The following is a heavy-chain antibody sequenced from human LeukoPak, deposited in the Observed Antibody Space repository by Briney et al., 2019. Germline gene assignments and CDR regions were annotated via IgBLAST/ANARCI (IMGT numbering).Heavy chain of an antibody. CDR3: ARGTYYDSRGYSGVRLFDY. V-gene: IGHV1-2*02. Sequence: GASVKVSCKASGYTFSDYYMHWVRQAPGQGLEWMGWINPNNGRTSYAQNFQGRVSMTRDTSISTAYMELSSLRSDDTAVYSCARGTYYDSRGYSGVRLFDYWGQGTLVTVSS. D-gene: IGHD3-22*01. CDR1: GYTFSDYY. CDR2: INPNNGRT. J-gene: IGHJ4*02.